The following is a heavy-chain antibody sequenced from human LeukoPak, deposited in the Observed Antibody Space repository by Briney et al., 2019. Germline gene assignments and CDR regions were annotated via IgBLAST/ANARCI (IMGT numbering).Heavy chain of an antibody. D-gene: IGHD5-18*01. V-gene: IGHV4-39*07. Sequence: SETLSLTCTVSGGSISSSSYYWGWIRQPPGKGLEWIGSIYYSGSTYYNPSLKSRVTISVDTSKNQFSLELSSVTAADTAVYYCARDTKTWIQLWPFDYWGQGTLVTVSS. CDR1: GGSISSSSYY. CDR2: IYYSGST. J-gene: IGHJ4*02. CDR3: ARDTKTWIQLWPFDY.